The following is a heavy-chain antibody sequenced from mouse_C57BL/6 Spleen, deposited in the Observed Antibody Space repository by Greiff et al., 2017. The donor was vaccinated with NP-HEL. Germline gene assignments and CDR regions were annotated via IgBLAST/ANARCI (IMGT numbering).Heavy chain of an antibody. D-gene: IGHD1-1*01. CDR2: IYPGDGDT. CDR3: ARRRVGTTEYAMDY. Sequence: VQLQQSGAELVKPGASVKISCKASGYAFSSYWMNWVKQRPGKGLEWIGQIYPGDGDTNYNGKFKGKATLTADKSSSTAYMQLSSLTSEDSAVYFCARRRVGTTEYAMDYWGQGTSVTVSS. CDR1: GYAFSSYW. J-gene: IGHJ4*01. V-gene: IGHV1-80*01.